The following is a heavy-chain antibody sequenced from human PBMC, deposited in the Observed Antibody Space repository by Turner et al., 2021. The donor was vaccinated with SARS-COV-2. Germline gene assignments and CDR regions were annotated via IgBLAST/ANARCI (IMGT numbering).Heavy chain of an antibody. J-gene: IGHJ6*02. CDR1: GFSFTTYA. V-gene: IGHV1-3*01. CDR3: AGDSIVRGVIYGDDYGMDV. D-gene: IGHD3-10*01. CDR2: NNAGNGNT. Sequence: HVQLVQSGASVDKAGSSVYVSCKASGFSFTTYAMHWVHQAPGQRSEWMGWNNAGNGNTKDAQKFQGRVTITRDTSAGTAYMELSSLRSEDTAVYYGAGDSIVRGVIYGDDYGMDVWGQGTTVTVSS.